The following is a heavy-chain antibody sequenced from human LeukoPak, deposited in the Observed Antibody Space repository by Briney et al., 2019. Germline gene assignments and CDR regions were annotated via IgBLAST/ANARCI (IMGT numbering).Heavy chain of an antibody. CDR1: GFTFSTYA. CDR3: ARDSKLGFDY. V-gene: IGHV3-23*01. CDR2: LSGNGGGT. Sequence: GGSLRLSCAASGFTFSTYAMNWVRQAPGKGLEWVSTLSGNGGGTYYADSVKGRFTISRDNAKNSLYLQMNSLRAEDTAVYYCARDSKLGFDYWGQGTLVTVSS. J-gene: IGHJ4*02. D-gene: IGHD1-26*01.